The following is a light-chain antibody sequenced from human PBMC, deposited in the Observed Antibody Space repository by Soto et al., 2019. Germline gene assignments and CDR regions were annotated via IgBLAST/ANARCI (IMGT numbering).Light chain of an antibody. CDR3: QQVISYPPG. CDR1: QGISTF. J-gene: IGKJ3*01. V-gene: IGKV1-9*01. Sequence: DIQLTQSPSFLSASVGDRVTITCRASQGISTFLAWYQQRPGKAPKLLIYAASTLQSGVPSRFSGSGSGTEFTLTLSSLQPEDFATSYCQQVISYPPGFGPGTKVDIK. CDR2: AAS.